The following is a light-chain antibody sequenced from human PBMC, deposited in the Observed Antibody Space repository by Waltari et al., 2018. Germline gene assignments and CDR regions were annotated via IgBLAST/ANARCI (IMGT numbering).Light chain of an antibody. J-gene: IGLJ2*01. Sequence: QSVLTQPPSVSVAPGQGIGDSCPGSRANIRAGYDVHWYQQLPGTAPKLLIYINTTRPSGVPDRFSGSRSGTSASLAITGLRAEDEADYYCQSYDSSLSGRVFGGGTKVTVV. CDR1: RANIRAGYD. V-gene: IGLV1-40*01. CDR2: INT. CDR3: QSYDSSLSGRV.